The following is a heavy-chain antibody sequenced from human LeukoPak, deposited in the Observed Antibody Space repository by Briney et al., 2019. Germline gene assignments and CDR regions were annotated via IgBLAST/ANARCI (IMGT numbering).Heavy chain of an antibody. CDR2: IYTSGTT. V-gene: IGHV4-4*07. J-gene: IGHJ4*02. D-gene: IGHD2-15*01. Sequence: PSETLSLTCAVSGGSISSYYWSWIRQPAGKGLEWIGRIYTSGTTNYNPSLKSRVTMSVDTSKNQFSLNLNSVTAADTAVYHCARTSPRAATFDYWGQGTLVTVSS. CDR1: GGSISSYY. CDR3: ARTSPRAATFDY.